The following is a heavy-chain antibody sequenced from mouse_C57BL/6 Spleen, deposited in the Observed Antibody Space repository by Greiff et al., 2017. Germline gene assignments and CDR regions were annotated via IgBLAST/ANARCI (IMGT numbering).Heavy chain of an antibody. CDR1: GYTFTSYW. Sequence: QVQLQQPGAELVRPGSSVKLSCKASGYTFTSYWMHWVKQRPIQGLEWIGNIDPSDSETHYNQKFKDKATLTVDKSSSTAYMQLSSLTSEDSAVYYCARKGNAGVYFDYWGQGTTLTVSS. CDR2: IDPSDSET. J-gene: IGHJ2*01. D-gene: IGHD4-1*01. V-gene: IGHV1-52*01. CDR3: ARKGNAGVYFDY.